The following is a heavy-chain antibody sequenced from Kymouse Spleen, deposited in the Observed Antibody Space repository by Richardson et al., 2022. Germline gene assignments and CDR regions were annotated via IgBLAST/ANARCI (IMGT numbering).Heavy chain of an antibody. J-gene: IGHJ6*02. V-gene: IGHV3-9*01. CDR3: AKDLWFGEFSYYYGMDV. Sequence: EVQLVESGGGLVQPGRSLRLSCAASGFTFDDYAMHWVRQAPGKGLEWVSGISWNSGSIGYADSVKGRFTISRDNAKNSLYLQMNSLRAEDTALYYCAKDLWFGEFSYYYGMDVWGQGTTVTVSS. CDR1: GFTFDDYA. CDR2: ISWNSGSI. D-gene: IGHD3-10*01.